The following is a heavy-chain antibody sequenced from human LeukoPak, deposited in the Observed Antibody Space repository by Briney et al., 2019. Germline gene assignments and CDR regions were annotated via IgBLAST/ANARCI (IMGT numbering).Heavy chain of an antibody. CDR1: GFTFGDYL. Sequence: GGSLRLSCTASGFTFGDYLMSWFRQAPGKGLEWIGFISGGTTEYAASVKGRFTISRDNSTSIAYLQMNSLTTEDTAVYYCSRGSGWLSVYWGQGTLVTVSS. D-gene: IGHD6-19*01. J-gene: IGHJ4*02. CDR2: ISGGTT. V-gene: IGHV3-49*03. CDR3: SRGSGWLSVY.